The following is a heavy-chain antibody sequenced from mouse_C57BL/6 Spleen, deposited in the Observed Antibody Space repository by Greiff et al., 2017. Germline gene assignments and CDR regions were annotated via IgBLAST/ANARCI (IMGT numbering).Heavy chain of an antibody. CDR1: GFTFSDYG. V-gene: IGHV5-17*01. CDR2: ISSGSSTI. Sequence: EVQLVESGGGLVKPGGSLKLSCAASGFTFSDYGMHWVRQAPEKGLEWVAYISSGSSTIYYADTVKGRFTISRDNAKNTLFLQMTSLRSEDTAMYYCATMITYYAMDYWGQGTSVTVAS. CDR3: ATMITYYAMDY. D-gene: IGHD2-4*01. J-gene: IGHJ4*01.